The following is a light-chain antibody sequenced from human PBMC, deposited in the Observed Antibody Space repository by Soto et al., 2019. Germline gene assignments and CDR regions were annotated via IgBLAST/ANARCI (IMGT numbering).Light chain of an antibody. Sequence: EIVLTQSPGTLSLSPGERASLSCRASESVSSSYLAWYQQKPGQAPRLLIYSASSRATGIPYRFSGSGSGTDFTLTIGSLEPEDFAVYYCQQYGSSPLTFGQRTKVDIK. J-gene: IGKJ1*01. V-gene: IGKV3-20*01. CDR2: SAS. CDR1: ESVSSSY. CDR3: QQYGSSPLT.